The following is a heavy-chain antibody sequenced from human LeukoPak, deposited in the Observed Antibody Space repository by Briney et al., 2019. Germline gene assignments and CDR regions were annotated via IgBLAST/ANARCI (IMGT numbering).Heavy chain of an antibody. D-gene: IGHD5-24*01. V-gene: IGHV4-59*01. Sequence: PSETLSLTCTVSGGSISSYYWSWLRQPPGKGLEWIGYIYYSGSTNYNPSLKSRVTISVDTSKNQFSLKLSSVTAADTAVYYCARDRARDGSDYWGQGTLVTVSS. CDR3: ARDRARDGSDY. J-gene: IGHJ4*02. CDR2: IYYSGST. CDR1: GGSISSYY.